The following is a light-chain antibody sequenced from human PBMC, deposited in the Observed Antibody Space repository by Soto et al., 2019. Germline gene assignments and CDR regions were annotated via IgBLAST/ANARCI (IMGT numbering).Light chain of an antibody. CDR1: NSNIGAGYD. CDR2: GNS. V-gene: IGLV1-40*01. Sequence: QSVLTQPASVSGAPGQRVTISCTGSNSNIGAGYDVHWYQQLPGTAPKLLIYGNSNRPSGVPDRFSGSKSGTSASLAITGLQAEDEADYYCHSYDSSLSASVFGAGTKLTVL. CDR3: HSYDSSLSASV. J-gene: IGLJ1*01.